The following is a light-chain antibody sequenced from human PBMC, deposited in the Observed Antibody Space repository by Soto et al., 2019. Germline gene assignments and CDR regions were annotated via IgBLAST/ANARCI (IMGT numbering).Light chain of an antibody. CDR2: GNS. Sequence: QSVLTQPPSVSGAPGQMVTISCTGSSSNIGAGYDVHWYQQLPGTAPKLLIYGNSNRPSGVPDRFSGSKSGTSASLAITGLQAEDEADYYCQSYDSSLSGSRFGTGTKVTVL. CDR3: QSYDSSLSGSR. V-gene: IGLV1-40*01. J-gene: IGLJ1*01. CDR1: SSNIGAGYD.